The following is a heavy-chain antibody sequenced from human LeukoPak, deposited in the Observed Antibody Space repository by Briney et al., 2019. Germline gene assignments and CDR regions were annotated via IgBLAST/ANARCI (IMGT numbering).Heavy chain of an antibody. Sequence: ASXXVSCKASGGTFISYAIRGGRQAPGQGGEGRGGIIPIFGTANYEQKFQGRGTITTDEETSTAYMELSSLRSEDTAVYYCARDSAVSWGQGTLVTVSS. J-gene: IGHJ4*02. CDR2: IIPIFGTA. D-gene: IGHD4-17*01. CDR3: ARDSAVS. V-gene: IGHV1-69*05. CDR1: GGTFISYA.